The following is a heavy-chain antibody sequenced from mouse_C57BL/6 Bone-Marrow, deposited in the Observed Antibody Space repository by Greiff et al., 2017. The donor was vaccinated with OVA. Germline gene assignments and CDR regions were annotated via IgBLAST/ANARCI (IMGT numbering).Heavy chain of an antibody. Sequence: QVQLQQSGPGLVQPSQCLSITCTASGFSLTSYGVHWVRQSPGKGLEWLGGIWSGGSTNYNAAFISRLAISKDNSKCHVFFKMNSLQADDTAIYYCARNNDDYAFDYWGQGTTLTVSS. J-gene: IGHJ2*01. CDR3: ARNNDDYAFDY. CDR1: GFSLTSYG. CDR2: IWSGGST. D-gene: IGHD2-4*01. V-gene: IGHV2-2*01.